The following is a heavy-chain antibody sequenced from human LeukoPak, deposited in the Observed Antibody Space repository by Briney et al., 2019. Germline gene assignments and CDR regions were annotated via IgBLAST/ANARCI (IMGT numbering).Heavy chain of an antibody. J-gene: IGHJ3*02. Sequence: SPSETLSLTCTVSGGSISSYYWSWLRQPPGKGLEWIGYIYYSGSTNYNPSLKSRVTISVDTSKNQFSLKLSSVTAADTAVYYCARDIVAGTTDAFDIWGQGTMVTVSS. CDR3: ARDIVAGTTDAFDI. D-gene: IGHD6-19*01. V-gene: IGHV4-59*01. CDR2: IYYSGST. CDR1: GGSISSYY.